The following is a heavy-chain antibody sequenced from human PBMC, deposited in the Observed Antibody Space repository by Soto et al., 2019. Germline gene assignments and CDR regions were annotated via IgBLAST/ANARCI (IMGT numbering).Heavy chain of an antibody. V-gene: IGHV1-8*01. D-gene: IGHD6-13*01. Sequence: ASVKVSCKASGYTFTRYDINWVRQATGQGFEWMGWMNPNSGNTGYAQKFQGRVTMTRNTSISTAYMELSSLRSEDTAVYYCARIFGIGAAGTRDVFDFWGQGSMVIVSS. J-gene: IGHJ3*01. CDR2: MNPNSGNT. CDR1: GYTFTRYD. CDR3: ARIFGIGAAGTRDVFDF.